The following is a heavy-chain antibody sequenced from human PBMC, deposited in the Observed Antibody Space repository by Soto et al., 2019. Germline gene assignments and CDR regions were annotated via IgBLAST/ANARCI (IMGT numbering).Heavy chain of an antibody. Sequence: QVQLQESAPGLVKPSQTLSLTCTVSGGSISSGDYYWSWIRQPPGQGLEWIGYIYYSWSTYYNPSLKSRVTISVDTSKNQFSLKLSCVTAADTAVYCCAREFYCGSTSCSSGAFDIWGQGTMVTVCS. CDR3: AREFYCGSTSCSSGAFDI. V-gene: IGHV4-30-4*01. CDR2: IYYSWST. D-gene: IGHD2-2*01. CDR1: GGSISSGDYY. J-gene: IGHJ3*02.